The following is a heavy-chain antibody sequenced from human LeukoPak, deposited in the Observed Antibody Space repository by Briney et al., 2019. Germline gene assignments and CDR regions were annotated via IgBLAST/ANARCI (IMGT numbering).Heavy chain of an antibody. CDR1: GFTFNDYY. CDR2: IYSGGST. V-gene: IGHV3-53*01. CDR3: ARDPDDYGGRA. D-gene: IGHD4-17*01. Sequence: GGSLRLSCAASGFTFNDYYMSWVRQAPGKGLEWVSIIYSGGSTYYADSVKGRFTISRDNSKNTLYLQMNRLRAEDTAVYFCARDPDDYGGRAWGQGTLVTVSS. J-gene: IGHJ5*02.